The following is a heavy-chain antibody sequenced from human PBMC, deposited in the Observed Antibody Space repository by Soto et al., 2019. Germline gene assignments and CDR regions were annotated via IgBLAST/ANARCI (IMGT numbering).Heavy chain of an antibody. CDR1: GFTLSDYY. CDR2: ISSSSSYT. Sequence: QVQLVESGGGLVKPGGSLRLSCAASGFTLSDYYMSWIRQAPGKGLEWVSYISSSSSYTNYADSVKGRFTISRDNAKNSLYLQMNSLRAEDTAVYYCARDRCSSTSCYTYYYYYGMDVWGQGTTVTVSS. V-gene: IGHV3-11*06. D-gene: IGHD2-2*02. J-gene: IGHJ6*02. CDR3: ARDRCSSTSCYTYYYYYGMDV.